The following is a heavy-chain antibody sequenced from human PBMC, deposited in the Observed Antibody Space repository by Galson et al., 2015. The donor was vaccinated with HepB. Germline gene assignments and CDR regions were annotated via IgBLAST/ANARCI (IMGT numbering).Heavy chain of an antibody. CDR3: AGGGGYCSSTSCPSYYYFDY. Sequence: SLRLSCAASGFTYSSYGMHWVRQAPGKGLEWVAVIWYDGSNKYYADSVKGRFTISRDNSKNTLYLQMNSLRAEDTAVYYCAGGGGYCSSTSCPSYYYFDYWGQGTLVTVSS. CDR2: IWYDGSNK. J-gene: IGHJ4*02. V-gene: IGHV3-33*01. D-gene: IGHD2-2*01. CDR1: GFTYSSYG.